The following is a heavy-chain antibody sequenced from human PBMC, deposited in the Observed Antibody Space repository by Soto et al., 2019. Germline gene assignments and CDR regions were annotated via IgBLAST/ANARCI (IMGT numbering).Heavy chain of an antibody. CDR3: ARGRVSGDNWYFDY. CDR1: GGSISSYY. V-gene: IGHV4-59*01. CDR2: IYYSGST. Sequence: PSETLSLTSTASGGSISSYYWTWIRQPPGKGLESIGYIYYSGSTKYNPSLKSRVTISVYTSKHQFSLKVRCVTAADTAVYYCARGRVSGDNWYFDYWGEGNLVIVS. D-gene: IGHD1-20*01. J-gene: IGHJ4*02.